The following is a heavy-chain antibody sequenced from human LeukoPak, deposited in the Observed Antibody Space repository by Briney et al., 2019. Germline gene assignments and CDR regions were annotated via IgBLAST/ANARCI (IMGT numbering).Heavy chain of an antibody. V-gene: IGHV3-48*04. J-gene: IGHJ4*02. CDR3: ARDWEFCGGLSCPTSNY. Sequence: PGGSLRLSCAASGFTFSTYSMNWVRQAPGKGLEWVSYISSSSSTKYYADSVKGRFTISRDNAKNSLYLQMDSLRAEDTAVYYCARDWEFCGGLSCPTSNYWGQGTQVTVSS. CDR2: ISSSSSTK. D-gene: IGHD2-21*01. CDR1: GFTFSTYS.